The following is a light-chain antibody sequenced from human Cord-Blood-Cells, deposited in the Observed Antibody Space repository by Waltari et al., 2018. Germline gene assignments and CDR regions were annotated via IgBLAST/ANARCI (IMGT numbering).Light chain of an antibody. V-gene: IGKV3-20*01. CDR2: GAS. Sequence: EIVLTQSPGTLSLSPGERATLSCRASQSVSSSYLAWYQQKPGQAPRLLIYGASSRATGIPDRFRGSGSGTDFTLTIIRLEPEDFAVYYCQQYCSSLTFGGGTKVEIK. CDR1: QSVSSSY. J-gene: IGKJ4*01. CDR3: QQYCSSLT.